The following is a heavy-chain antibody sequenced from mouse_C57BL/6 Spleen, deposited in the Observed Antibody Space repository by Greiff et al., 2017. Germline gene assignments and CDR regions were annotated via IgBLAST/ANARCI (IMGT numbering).Heavy chain of an antibody. CDR3: ARRMGGVDY. D-gene: IGHD2-3*01. V-gene: IGHV1-69*01. J-gene: IGHJ2*01. CDR2: IDPSDSYT. Sequence: QVQLQQPGAELVMPGASVKLSCKASGYTFTSYWMHWVKQRPGQGLEWIGEIDPSDSYTNYNQKFKGKSTLTVDKSSSTAYMQLSRLTSEDSAVYYCARRMGGVDYWGQGATLTVAS. CDR1: GYTFTSYW.